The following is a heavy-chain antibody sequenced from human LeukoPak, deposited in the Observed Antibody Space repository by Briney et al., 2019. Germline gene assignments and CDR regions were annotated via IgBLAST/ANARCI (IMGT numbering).Heavy chain of an antibody. CDR3: ARVPCITTSCSPINWFDP. J-gene: IGHJ5*02. CDR1: GDTFSSYA. Sequence: ASVKVSCKASGDTFSSYAISWVRQAPGQGLEWMGWINPNNGGTGYAQKFQGRVTMTRDTSISTAYMELSGLRSDDTAVYYCARVPCITTSCSPINWFDPWGQGTLVTVSS. V-gene: IGHV1-2*02. D-gene: IGHD2-2*01. CDR2: INPNNGGT.